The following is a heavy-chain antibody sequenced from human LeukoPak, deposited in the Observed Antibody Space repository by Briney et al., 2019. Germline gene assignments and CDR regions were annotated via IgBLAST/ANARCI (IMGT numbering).Heavy chain of an antibody. J-gene: IGHJ6*03. CDR1: GGTFISYA. D-gene: IGHD1-26*01. CDR3: AKDTVVGATLYYYYMDV. Sequence: GASVKVSCKASGGTFISYAISWVRQAPGQGLEWMGGIIPTFGTANYAQKFQGRVTITSDKSTSTAYMELSSLRAEDTAVYYCAKDTVVGATLYYYYMDVWGKGTTVTVSS. V-gene: IGHV1-69*06. CDR2: IIPTFGTA.